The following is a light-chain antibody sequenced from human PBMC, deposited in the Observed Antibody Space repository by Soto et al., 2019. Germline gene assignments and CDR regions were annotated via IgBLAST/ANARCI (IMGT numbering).Light chain of an antibody. CDR1: SSNIGAGYE. V-gene: IGLV1-40*01. CDR3: QSYDSSLSGYV. CDR2: ENN. Sequence: QSVLTQPPSVSDAPGQRVTISCTGSSSNIGAGYEAHWYQQVPGTAPKLLSYENNNRPSGVPDRFSGSKSGTSASLDITVLLAEDEAEYYFQSYDSSLSGYVFGTGTKVTVL. J-gene: IGLJ1*01.